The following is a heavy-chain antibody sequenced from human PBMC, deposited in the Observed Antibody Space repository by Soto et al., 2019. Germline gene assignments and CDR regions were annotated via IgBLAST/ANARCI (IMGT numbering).Heavy chain of an antibody. CDR1: GDSVSSNSAA. CDR2: TYYRSKWYN. D-gene: IGHD6-13*01. V-gene: IGHV6-1*01. J-gene: IGHJ6*02. CDR3: ASSRIAAAGWSQYYYYGMDV. Sequence: SQTLSLTCAISGDSVSSNSAAWNWIRQSPSRGLEWLGRTYYRSKWYNDYAVSVKSRITINPDTSKNQFSLQLNSVTPEDTAVYYCASSRIAAAGWSQYYYYGMDVWGQGTTVTVSS.